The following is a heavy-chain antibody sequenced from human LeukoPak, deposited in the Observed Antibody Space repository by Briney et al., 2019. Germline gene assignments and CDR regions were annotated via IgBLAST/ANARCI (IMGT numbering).Heavy chain of an antibody. CDR1: GGSISSHY. J-gene: IGHJ5*02. V-gene: IGHV4-59*11. CDR2: IYYSGST. D-gene: IGHD6-6*01. CDR3: ARDCRHSSSSFRWFDP. Sequence: SETLSLTCTVSGGSISSHYWSWIRQPPGKGLEWIGYIYYSGSTNYNPSLKSRVTISVDTSKNQFSLKLSSVTAADTAVYYCARDCRHSSSSFRWFDPWGQGTLVTVSS.